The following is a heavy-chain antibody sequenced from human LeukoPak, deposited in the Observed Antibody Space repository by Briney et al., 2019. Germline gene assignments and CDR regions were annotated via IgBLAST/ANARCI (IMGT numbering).Heavy chain of an antibody. D-gene: IGHD3-10*02. Sequence: GGSLRLSCAASGFTFSSYWMSWVRQAPGKGLEWVANIKQDGSEKYYVDFVKGRFTISRDNAKNSLYLQMNSLRAEDTAVYYCAELGITMIGGVWGKGTTVTISS. CDR2: IKQDGSEK. CDR1: GFTFSSYW. CDR3: AELGITMIGGV. J-gene: IGHJ6*04. V-gene: IGHV3-7*01.